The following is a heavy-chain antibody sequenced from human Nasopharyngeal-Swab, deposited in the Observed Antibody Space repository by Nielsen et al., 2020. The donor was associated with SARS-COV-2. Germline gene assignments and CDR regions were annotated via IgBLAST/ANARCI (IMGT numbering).Heavy chain of an antibody. J-gene: IGHJ4*02. CDR1: GFTFSSYD. Sequence: GESLKISCAASGFTFSSYDMNWIRQAPNKGLEWLSYIGRSGKTIYYADSVRGRFTISRDNAKNSLYLQMNSLTAEDTAVYYCARERGGGYGDYWGQGTLVTVSS. V-gene: IGHV3-48*03. CDR3: ARERGGGYGDY. CDR2: IGRSGKTI. D-gene: IGHD5-12*01.